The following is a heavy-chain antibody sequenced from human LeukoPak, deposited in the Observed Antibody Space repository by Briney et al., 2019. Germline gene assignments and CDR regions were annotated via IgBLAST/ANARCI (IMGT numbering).Heavy chain of an antibody. CDR2: TSSDVTNK. CDR1: GFTFSDHV. Sequence: PRGSLRLSCAASGFTFSDHVRRWVPQAPGKGLGWVAHTSSDVTNKYKPDSVKGRFTISRDNSKNTLFLQMNSLRVEDTAVYYCIGSGGWPGYWGQGTLVTVSS. J-gene: IGHJ4*02. V-gene: IGHV3-30*04. CDR3: IGSGGWPGY. D-gene: IGHD1-26*01.